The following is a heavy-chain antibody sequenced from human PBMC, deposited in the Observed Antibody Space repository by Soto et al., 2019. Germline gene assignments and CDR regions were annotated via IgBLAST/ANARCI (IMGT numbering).Heavy chain of an antibody. D-gene: IGHD2-15*01. V-gene: IGHV1-69*12. CDR3: AREVVVAATGWFDP. J-gene: IGHJ5*02. CDR1: GGTFSSYA. CDR2: IIPIFGTA. Sequence: QVQLVQSGAEVKKPGSSVKVSCKASGGTFSSYAISWVRQAPGQGLEWMGGIIPIFGTANYAQKFQGRVTINADESTSTAYMKLSSLRSADTAVYYCAREVVVAATGWFDPWGQGTLVTVSS.